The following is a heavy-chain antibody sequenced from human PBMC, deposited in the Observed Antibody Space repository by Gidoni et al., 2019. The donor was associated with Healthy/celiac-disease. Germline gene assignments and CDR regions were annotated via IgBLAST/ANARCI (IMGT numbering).Heavy chain of an antibody. V-gene: IGHV5-51*01. Sequence: EVQLVQSGAEVKKPGESLKIACKGSGYSFTSYWIGWVRQMPGKGLEWMGIIYPGDSDTRYSPSFQGQVTISADKSISTAYLQWSSLKASDTAMYYCARQMGNYYDSSGNDYWGQGTLVTVSS. J-gene: IGHJ4*02. CDR2: IYPGDSDT. D-gene: IGHD3-22*01. CDR3: ARQMGNYYDSSGNDY. CDR1: GYSFTSYW.